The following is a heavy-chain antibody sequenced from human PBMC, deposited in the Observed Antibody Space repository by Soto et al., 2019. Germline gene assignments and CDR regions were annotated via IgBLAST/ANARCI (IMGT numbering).Heavy chain of an antibody. V-gene: IGHV1-69*12. CDR2: IVPLFGTA. Sequence: QVQLVQSGAEVKEPGSSVNVSCKTSGGTFGTTAVTWVRQVPGQGLEWIGGIVPLFGTANYAQKFRGRVMITADESTSTAYMDLSSLRSDDTAIYYCARDGDPGYSFWSGPLGGGRFDPWGQGTLVTVSS. CDR3: ARDGDPGYSFWSGPLGGGRFDP. CDR1: GGTFGTTA. D-gene: IGHD3-3*01. J-gene: IGHJ5*02.